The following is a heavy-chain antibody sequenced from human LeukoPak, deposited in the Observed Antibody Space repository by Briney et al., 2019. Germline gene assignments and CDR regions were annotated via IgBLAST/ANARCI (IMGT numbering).Heavy chain of an antibody. D-gene: IGHD5-12*01. CDR1: GGSISSYY. J-gene: IGHJ3*02. Sequence: SGTLSLTCTVSGGSISSYYWSWIRQPAGKGLEWIGRIYTSGSTNYNPSLKSRVTMSVDTSKNQFSLKLSSVTAADTAVYYCASVGYSGYDTDAFDIWGQGTMVTVSS. CDR3: ASVGYSGYDTDAFDI. CDR2: IYTSGST. V-gene: IGHV4-4*07.